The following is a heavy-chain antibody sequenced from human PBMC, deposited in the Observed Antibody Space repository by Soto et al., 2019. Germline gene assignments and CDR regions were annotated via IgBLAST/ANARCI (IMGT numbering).Heavy chain of an antibody. CDR1: GGTFSSYT. D-gene: IGHD6-19*01. CDR3: ARGSIAVAGPNYYGMDV. CDR2: IIPILGIA. V-gene: IGHV1-69*02. Sequence: SVKVSCKASGGTFSSYTISWVRQAPGQGLEWMGRIIPILGIANYAQKFQGRVTITADKSTSTAYMELSSLRSEDTAVYYCARGSIAVAGPNYYGMDVWGQGTTVTVSS. J-gene: IGHJ6*02.